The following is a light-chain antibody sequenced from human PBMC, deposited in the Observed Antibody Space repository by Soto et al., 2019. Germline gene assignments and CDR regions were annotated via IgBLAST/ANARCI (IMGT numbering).Light chain of an antibody. J-gene: IGKJ4*01. CDR3: QQYGDWPLT. V-gene: IGKV3-15*01. Sequence: EIVVTKSPSTLTVSPGERATLSCRASQSVGNNFAWYQQKPGQAPRLLIFATSTRATGVPARFSGSGSGTELTLTIIRLQSEDFAVYYCQQYGDWPLTFGGGAQVEIE. CDR1: QSVGNN. CDR2: ATS.